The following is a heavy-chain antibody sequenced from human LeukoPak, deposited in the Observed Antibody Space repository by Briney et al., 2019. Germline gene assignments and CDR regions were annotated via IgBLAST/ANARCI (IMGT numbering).Heavy chain of an antibody. CDR3: ARASPGIAVAGTVGWFDP. CDR1: GDSIRNDY. V-gene: IGHV4-4*07. D-gene: IGHD6-19*01. J-gene: IGHJ5*02. Sequence: SETLSLTCTVSGDSIRNDYWSWIRQPGGKGLEWIGRIFNSGSSDYNPSLKSRVTISVDTSKNQFSLKLSSVTAADTAVYYCARASPGIAVAGTVGWFDPWGQGTLVTVSS. CDR2: IFNSGSS.